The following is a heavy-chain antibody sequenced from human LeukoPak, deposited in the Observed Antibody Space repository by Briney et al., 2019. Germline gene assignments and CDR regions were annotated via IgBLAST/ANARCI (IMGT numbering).Heavy chain of an antibody. D-gene: IGHD3-22*01. J-gene: IGHJ4*02. CDR1: GFSFSSYA. Sequence: QTGGSLRLSCAASGFSFSSYAMSWVRQAPGKGLEWVSGISGSGSSTYYADSVRGRFAISRDNSKNTLYLQMNSLRAEDTAVYYCAKLSSSAYPRIIDYWGRGTLVTVSS. CDR2: ISGSGSST. CDR3: AKLSSSAYPRIIDY. V-gene: IGHV3-23*01.